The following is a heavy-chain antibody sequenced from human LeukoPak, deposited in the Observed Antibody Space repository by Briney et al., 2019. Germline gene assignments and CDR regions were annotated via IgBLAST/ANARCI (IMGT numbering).Heavy chain of an antibody. J-gene: IGHJ4*02. CDR3: ARVAAADYFDY. CDR2: ISAFNGNT. Sequence: ASVKVSCKTSDYTFISYGTSWVRQAPGQGLQWMGWISAFNGNTNYAQKLQGRATMTTDTSTSTAYMELRSLRSDDTAVYYCARVAAADYFDYWGQGTLVTVSS. V-gene: IGHV1-18*01. D-gene: IGHD6-13*01. CDR1: DYTFISYG.